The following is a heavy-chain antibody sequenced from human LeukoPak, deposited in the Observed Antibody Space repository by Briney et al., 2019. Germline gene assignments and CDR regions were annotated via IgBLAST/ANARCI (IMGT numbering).Heavy chain of an antibody. D-gene: IGHD2-15*01. CDR3: AREGSVRYCSGGSCSATSIYYYYYMDV. CDR1: GFTFSSYS. V-gene: IGHV3-48*01. Sequence: GGSLRLSCAASGFTFSSYSMNWVRQAPGKGLEWVSYISSSSSTIYYADSVKGRFTISRDNAKNSLYLQMNSLRAEDTAVYYCAREGSVRYCSGGSCSATSIYYYYYMDVWGKGTTVTVSS. CDR2: ISSSSSTI. J-gene: IGHJ6*03.